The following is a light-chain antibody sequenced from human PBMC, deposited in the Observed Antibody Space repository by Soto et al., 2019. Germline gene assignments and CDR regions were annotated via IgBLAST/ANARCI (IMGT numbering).Light chain of an antibody. J-gene: IGKJ1*01. V-gene: IGKV3-15*01. CDR2: DAS. CDR1: QSVSSY. CDR3: QQYYDWWT. Sequence: EIVLTQSPATISLSPGERATLSCRASQSVSSYLAWYQQKPGQAPSLLIYDASTRATGIPARFSGSGSGTEFTLTINSLQSKDFAVYYCQQYYDWWTFGQGTKVDIK.